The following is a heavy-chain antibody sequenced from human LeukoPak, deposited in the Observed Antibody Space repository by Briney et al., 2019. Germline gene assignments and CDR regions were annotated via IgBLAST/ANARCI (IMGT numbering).Heavy chain of an antibody. CDR1: GFTFYNYG. V-gene: IGHV3-30*18. CDR3: TKGGGISYNPLDP. Sequence: PGGPLRLSCAAFGFTFYNYGIHWVRQAPGKGLEWLAVISRDGYGHYADSVKGRFTVSRDNSKNTLYLQMNSLRTDDSAMYYCTKGGGISYNPLDPWGPGTLVTVSS. J-gene: IGHJ5*02. D-gene: IGHD1-26*01. CDR2: ISRDGYG.